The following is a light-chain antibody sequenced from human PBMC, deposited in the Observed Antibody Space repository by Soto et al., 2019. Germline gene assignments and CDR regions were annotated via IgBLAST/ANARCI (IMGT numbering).Light chain of an antibody. CDR1: QSVSSSY. V-gene: IGKV3-20*01. J-gene: IGKJ4*01. Sequence: EIVLTQSPCTLSLSPGERATLSCRASQSVSSSYLAWYQQEPGQAPSLLIYGASSRATGIPDRSSGSGSGTDFTLTISRMEPEDFAVYYCQQYGSSVTFGGGTKVDI. CDR3: QQYGSSVT. CDR2: GAS.